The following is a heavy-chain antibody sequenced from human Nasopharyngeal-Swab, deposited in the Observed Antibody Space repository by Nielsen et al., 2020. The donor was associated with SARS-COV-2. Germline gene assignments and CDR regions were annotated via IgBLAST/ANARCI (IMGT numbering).Heavy chain of an antibody. CDR3: ARDSFSRVGAAGSSHYYYYGMDV. V-gene: IGHV3-7*01. CDR2: IKQDGSEK. CDR1: GFTFSSYW. J-gene: IGHJ6*02. D-gene: IGHD6-13*01. Sequence: GGSLRLFCAASGFTFSSYWMSWVRQAAGKGLEWVANIKQDGSEKYYVDSVKGRFTISRDNAKNSLYLQMNSPRADDTAVYYCARDSFSRVGAAGSSHYYYYGMDVWGQGTTVTVSS.